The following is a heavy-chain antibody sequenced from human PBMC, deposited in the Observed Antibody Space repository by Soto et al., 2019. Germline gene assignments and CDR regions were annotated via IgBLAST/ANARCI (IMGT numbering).Heavy chain of an antibody. CDR3: ARECYSSNKPYYYYGMDV. CDR2: IIPILGIA. V-gene: IGHV1-69*04. CDR1: GGTFSSYT. Sequence: ASVKVSCKASGGTFSSYTISWVRQAPGQGLEWMGRIIPILGIANYAQKFQGRVTITADKSTSTAYMELSSLRSEDTAVYYCARECYSSNKPYYYYGMDVWGQGTTVTVSS. J-gene: IGHJ6*02. D-gene: IGHD6-13*01.